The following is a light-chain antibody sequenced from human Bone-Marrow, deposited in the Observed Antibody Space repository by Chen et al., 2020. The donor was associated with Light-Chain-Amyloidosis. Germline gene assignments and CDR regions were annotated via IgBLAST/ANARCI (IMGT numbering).Light chain of an antibody. CDR1: QSVSSNY. CDR2: GTS. CDR3: QHYVRLPQDT. J-gene: IGKJ2*01. Sequence: EIVLTQSPGTLSLSPGERATLSCRASQSVSSNYLAWYQQKPGRYPRLLIFGTSDRATGIPDRCSGSGSGTEFTLTISRLEPEDYAVYYWQHYVRLPQDTFGQGTKLEIK. V-gene: IGKV3-20*01.